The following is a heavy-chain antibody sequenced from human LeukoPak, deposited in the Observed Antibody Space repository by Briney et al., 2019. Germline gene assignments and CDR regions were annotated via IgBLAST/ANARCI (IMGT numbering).Heavy chain of an antibody. CDR2: ISSSGSTI. D-gene: IGHD3-3*01. J-gene: IGHJ6*03. CDR1: GFTFSDYY. V-gene: IGHV3-11*01. CDR3: ARGTPMGYDFWGGYYSYYYYYYMDV. Sequence: SGGSLRLSCAASGFTFSDYYMSWIRQAPGKGLEWVSYISSSGSTIYYADSVKGRFTISRDNAKNSLYLQMNSLRAEDTALYYCARGTPMGYDFWGGYYSYYYYYYMDVWGKGTTVTVSS.